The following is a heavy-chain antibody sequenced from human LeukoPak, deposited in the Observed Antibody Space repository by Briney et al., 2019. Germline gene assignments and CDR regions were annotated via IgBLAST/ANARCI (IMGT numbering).Heavy chain of an antibody. CDR3: AKFTLDYVWGSYLDS. Sequence: GGSLRLSCAASGFTFSSYAMSWVRQAPGKGLEWVSAISGSGGSTYYADSVKGRFTISRDNSKNTLYLQMNSLGAEDTAVYYCAKFTLDYVWGSYLDSWGQGTLVTVSS. D-gene: IGHD3-16*01. V-gene: IGHV3-23*01. CDR2: ISGSGGST. J-gene: IGHJ5*01. CDR1: GFTFSSYA.